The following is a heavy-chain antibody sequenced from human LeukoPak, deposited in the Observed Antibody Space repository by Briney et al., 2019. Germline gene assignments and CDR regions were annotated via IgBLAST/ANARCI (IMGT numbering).Heavy chain of an antibody. CDR3: ARDTAMVDGMDV. CDR2: INPSGGGT. D-gene: IGHD5-18*01. CDR1: GYTFTSYY. V-gene: IGHV1-46*01. J-gene: IGHJ6*02. Sequence: ASVKVSCKASGYTFTSYYMHWVRQAPGQGREWMGIINPSGGGTSYAQKFQGRVTMTSDTSTSTVYMELSSLRSEDTAVYYCARDTAMVDGMDVWGQGTTVTVSS.